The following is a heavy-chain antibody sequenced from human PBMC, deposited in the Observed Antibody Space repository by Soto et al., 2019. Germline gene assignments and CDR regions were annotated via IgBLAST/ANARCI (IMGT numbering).Heavy chain of an antibody. Sequence: GWSLRLSCAASGFTFSSYGMHWVRQAPGKGLEWVAVIWYDGSNKYYADSVKGRFTISRDNSKNTLYLQMISLRAEDTAVYYCAREGSGDSYSSGWLDYWGQGTLVNVSS. CDR3: AREGSGDSYSSGWLDY. CDR1: GFTFSSYG. J-gene: IGHJ4*02. V-gene: IGHV3-33*01. D-gene: IGHD6-19*01. CDR2: IWYDGSNK.